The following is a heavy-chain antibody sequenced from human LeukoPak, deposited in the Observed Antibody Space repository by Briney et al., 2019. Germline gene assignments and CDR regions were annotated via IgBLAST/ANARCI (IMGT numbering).Heavy chain of an antibody. V-gene: IGHV4-61*01. Sequence: SETLSLTCSVSGDSVSRNTFYWSWIRQPPGKGLEWIAYIYYTGSTKYSPSLKSRVTILIDTSKNQFSLKLNSVSAADTAIYYCARTGYCTGGSCYGGYFDPWGQGTLVTVSP. J-gene: IGHJ5*02. CDR1: GDSVSRNTFY. CDR2: IYYTGST. CDR3: ARTGYCTGGSCYGGYFDP. D-gene: IGHD2-15*01.